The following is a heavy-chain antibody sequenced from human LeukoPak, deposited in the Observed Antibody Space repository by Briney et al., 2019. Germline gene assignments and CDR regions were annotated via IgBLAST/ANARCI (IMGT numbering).Heavy chain of an antibody. D-gene: IGHD3-9*01. CDR2: ISGGGSST. J-gene: IGHJ4*02. CDR3: ARDQTYYDILTGYASDY. Sequence: GGSLRLPCAASGFTFSSYAMSWVRQAPGKGLEWVSAISGGGSSTYYADSVKGRFTISRDNAKNSLYLQMNSLRAEDTAVYYCARDQTYYDILTGYASDYWGQGTLVTVSS. V-gene: IGHV3-23*01. CDR1: GFTFSSYA.